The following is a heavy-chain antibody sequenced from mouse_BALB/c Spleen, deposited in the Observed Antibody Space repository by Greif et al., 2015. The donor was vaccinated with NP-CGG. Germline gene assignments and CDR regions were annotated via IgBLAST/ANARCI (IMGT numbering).Heavy chain of an antibody. J-gene: IGHJ2*01. D-gene: IGHD1-1*01. CDR1: GYTFTSYW. V-gene: IGHV1S81*02. CDR3: ARFTTYYFDY. Sequence: QVQLQQSGAELMKPGASVKLSCKASGYTFTSYWMHWVMQRPGQGLEWIGEINPSNGRTNYNEKFKSKATLTVDKSSSTAYMQLSSLTSEDPAVYYCARFTTYYFDYWGQGTTLTVSS. CDR2: INPSNGRT.